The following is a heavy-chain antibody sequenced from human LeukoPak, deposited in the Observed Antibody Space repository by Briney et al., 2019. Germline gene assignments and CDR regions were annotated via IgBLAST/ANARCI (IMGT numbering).Heavy chain of an antibody. CDR2: IIPIFGIA. D-gene: IGHD2-2*02. Sequence: SVKVSCKASGGTFSSYAISWVRQAPGQGLEWMGGIIPIFGIANYAQKFQGRVTITADKSTSTAYMELSSLRSEDTAVYYCASSYCSSTSCYMGGGGTYYFDYWGQGTLVTVSS. CDR3: ASSYCSSTSCYMGGGGTYYFDY. CDR1: GGTFSSYA. V-gene: IGHV1-69*10. J-gene: IGHJ4*02.